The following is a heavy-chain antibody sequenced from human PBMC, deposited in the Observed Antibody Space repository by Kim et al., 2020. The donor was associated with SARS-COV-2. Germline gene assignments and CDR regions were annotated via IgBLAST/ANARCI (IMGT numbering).Heavy chain of an antibody. CDR1: GFTFSSYG. V-gene: IGHV3-30*18. CDR2: ISYDGSNK. J-gene: IGHJ3*02. CDR3: AKLTQPLGTDAFDI. Sequence: VGSLRLSCAASGFTFSSYGMHWVRQAPGKGLEWVAVISYDGSNKYYADSVKGRFTISRDNSKNTLYLQMNSLRAEDTAVYYCAKLTQPLGTDAFDIWGQGTMVTVSS. D-gene: IGHD2-2*01.